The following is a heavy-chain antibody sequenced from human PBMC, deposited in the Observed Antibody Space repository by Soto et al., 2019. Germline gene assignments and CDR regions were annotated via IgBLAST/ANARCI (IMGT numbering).Heavy chain of an antibody. J-gene: IGHJ6*02. CDR2: IYYSGST. CDR1: GGSISSGGYY. Sequence: SETLSLTCTVSGGSISSGGYYWSWIRQHPGKGLEWIGYIYYSGSTYYNPSLKSRVTISVDTSKNQFSLKLSSVTAADTAVYYCAREGVGFDDYGDKPDYYGMDVWGQGTTVTVSS. CDR3: AREGVGFDDYGDKPDYYGMDV. D-gene: IGHD4-17*01. V-gene: IGHV4-31*03.